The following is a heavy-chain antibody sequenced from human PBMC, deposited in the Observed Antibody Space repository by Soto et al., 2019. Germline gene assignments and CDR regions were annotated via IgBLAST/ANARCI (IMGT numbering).Heavy chain of an antibody. Sequence: GGSLRLSCTASGFTFGDYAMSWFRQAPGKGLEWVGFIRSKAYGGTTEYAASVKGRFTISRDDSKSIAYLQMNSLKTEDTAVYYCTRDSSDIVVVPAAMPAFDIWGQGTMVTVSS. V-gene: IGHV3-49*03. J-gene: IGHJ3*02. CDR3: TRDSSDIVVVPAAMPAFDI. D-gene: IGHD2-2*01. CDR2: IRSKAYGGTT. CDR1: GFTFGDYA.